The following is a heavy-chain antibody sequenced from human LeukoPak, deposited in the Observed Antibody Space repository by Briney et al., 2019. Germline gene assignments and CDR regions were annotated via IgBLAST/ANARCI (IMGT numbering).Heavy chain of an antibody. Sequence: SETLSLTCAVYGGSFSGYYWSWIRQPPGKGLEWIGEINHSGSTNYNPSLKSRVTISVDTSKNQFSLKLSSVTAADTAVYYCARDRVVGAPRALDYWGQGTLVTVSS. V-gene: IGHV4-34*01. CDR1: GGSFSGYY. J-gene: IGHJ4*02. CDR2: INHSGST. CDR3: ARDRVVGAPRALDY. D-gene: IGHD1-26*01.